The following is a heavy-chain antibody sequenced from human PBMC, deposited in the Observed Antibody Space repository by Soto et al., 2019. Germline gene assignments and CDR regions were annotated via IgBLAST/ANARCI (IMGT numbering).Heavy chain of an antibody. Sequence: GGSLRLSCAASGFTFSSYWMHWVRQAPGKGLVWVSRINSDGSSTSYADYVKGRFTISRDNAKNTLYLQMNSLRAEDKAVYYCERAKFTTAYGMDVWGQGTTVTVFS. CDR2: INSDGSST. CDR3: ERAKFTTAYGMDV. D-gene: IGHD3-3*01. V-gene: IGHV3-74*01. J-gene: IGHJ6*01. CDR1: GFTFSSYW.